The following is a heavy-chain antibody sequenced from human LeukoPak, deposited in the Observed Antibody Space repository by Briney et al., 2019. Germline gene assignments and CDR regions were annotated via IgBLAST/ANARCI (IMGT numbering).Heavy chain of an antibody. V-gene: IGHV3-30*04. CDR2: IRYDGSNK. CDR1: GFTFSSYA. CDR3: ARDLQQLVRYYGMDV. Sequence: GRSLRLSCAASGFTFSSYAMHWVRQAPGKGLEWVAFIRYDGSNKYYADSVKGRFTISRDNSKNTLYLQMNSLRAEDTAVYYCARDLQQLVRYYGMDVWGQGTTVTVSS. D-gene: IGHD6-13*01. J-gene: IGHJ6*02.